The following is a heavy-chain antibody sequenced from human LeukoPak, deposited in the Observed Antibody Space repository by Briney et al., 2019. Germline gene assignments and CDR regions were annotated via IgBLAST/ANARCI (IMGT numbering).Heavy chain of an antibody. J-gene: IGHJ4*02. CDR2: ISSSSSTI. CDR1: GFIFSSYS. D-gene: IGHD2-15*01. V-gene: IGHV3-48*04. CDR3: ARSSGVVAATPPDY. Sequence: GGSLRLSCAASGFIFSSYSMNWVRQAPGKGLEWVSYISSSSSTIYYADSVKGRFTISRDNAKNSLYLQMNSLRADDTAVYYCARSSGVVAATPPDYWGQGTLVTVSS.